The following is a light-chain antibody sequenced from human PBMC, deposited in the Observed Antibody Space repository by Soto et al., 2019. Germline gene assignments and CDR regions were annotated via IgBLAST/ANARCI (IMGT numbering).Light chain of an antibody. V-gene: IGLV1-44*01. CDR1: SSNIGSNT. Sequence: QSVLTQPPSASGTPGQRVTVSCSGSSSNIGSNTVNWYQQLPGTAPKLVIYSNNQRPSGVPDRFSGSKSGTSASLAISGLQSEDETEYYRVEWDGGPGGCAVFGG. J-gene: IGLJ7*01. CDR2: SNN. CDR3: VEWDGGPGGCAV.